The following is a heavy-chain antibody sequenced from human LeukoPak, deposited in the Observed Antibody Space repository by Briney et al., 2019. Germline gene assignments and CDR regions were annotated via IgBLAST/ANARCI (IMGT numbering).Heavy chain of an antibody. CDR2: ISTDGSST. CDR1: GFIFSSYW. J-gene: IGHJ4*02. CDR3: AKDLLDYDFWSGYPYFDY. V-gene: IGHV3-74*01. D-gene: IGHD3-3*01. Sequence: PGGSLRLSCAASGFIFSSYWMHWFRQGPGKGLVWVSRISTDGSSTSYADSVKGRFTISRDNAKNTLYLQMNSLRAEDTAVYYCAKDLLDYDFWSGYPYFDYWGQGTLVTVSS.